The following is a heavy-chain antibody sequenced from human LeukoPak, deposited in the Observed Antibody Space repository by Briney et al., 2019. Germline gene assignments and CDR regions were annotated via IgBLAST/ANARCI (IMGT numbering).Heavy chain of an antibody. CDR1: GYTFTRSW. Sequence: PGESLKIFCNGSGYTFTRSWIAWVRQMPGKGLEWMGIIYPGDSDTRYSPSFQGQVIISADKSISTAYLQWTSLKASDTAMYYCANTEWSNCNPMDVWGKGTTVTVSS. CDR3: ANTEWSNCNPMDV. D-gene: IGHD1-20*01. CDR2: IYPGDSDT. V-gene: IGHV5-51*01. J-gene: IGHJ6*04.